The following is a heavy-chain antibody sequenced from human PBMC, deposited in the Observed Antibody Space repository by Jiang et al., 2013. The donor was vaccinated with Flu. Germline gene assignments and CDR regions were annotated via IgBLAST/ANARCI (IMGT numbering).Heavy chain of an antibody. CDR3: ASGWDCSGGSCYGHNGY. V-gene: IGHV4-34*01. CDR1: GGSFSGYY. J-gene: IGHJ4*02. D-gene: IGHD2-15*01. CDR2: INHSGST. Sequence: LLKPSETLSLTCAVYGGSFSGYYWSWIRQPPGKGLEWIGEINHSGSTNYNPSLKSRVTISVDTSKNQFSLKLSSVTAADTAVYYCASGWDCSGGSCYGHNGYWGQGTLVTVSS.